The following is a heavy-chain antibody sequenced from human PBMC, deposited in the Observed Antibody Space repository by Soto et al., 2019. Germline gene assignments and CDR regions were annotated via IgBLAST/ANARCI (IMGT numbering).Heavy chain of an antibody. CDR3: AREACTNGVCYNWDYYYYGMDV. Sequence: SVKVSCKASGGTFSSYAISWVRQAPGQGLEWMGGIIPIFGTANYAQKLQGRVTMTTDTSTSTAYMELRSLRSDDTAVYYCAREACTNGVCYNWDYYYYGMDVWGQGTTVTVSS. CDR1: GGTFSSYA. D-gene: IGHD2-8*01. J-gene: IGHJ6*02. CDR2: IIPIFGTA. V-gene: IGHV1-69*05.